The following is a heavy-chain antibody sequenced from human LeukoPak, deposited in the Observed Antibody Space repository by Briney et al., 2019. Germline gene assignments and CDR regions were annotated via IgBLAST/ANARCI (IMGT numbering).Heavy chain of an antibody. V-gene: IGHV4-59*08. CDR1: GGSISSYY. CDR3: ARHGSDYSFDY. CDR2: ISYSGST. J-gene: IGHJ4*02. D-gene: IGHD3-22*01. Sequence: SETLSLTCTVSGGSISSYYWSWIRQPPGKGLEWIGYISYSGSTNYNPSLKSRVTISVDTSKNQFSLKLRSVTAAGTAVYYCARHGSDYSFDYWGQGTLVTVSS.